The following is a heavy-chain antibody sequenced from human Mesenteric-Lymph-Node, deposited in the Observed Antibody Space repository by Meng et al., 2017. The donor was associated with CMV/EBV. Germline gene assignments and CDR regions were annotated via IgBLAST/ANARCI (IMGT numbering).Heavy chain of an antibody. CDR3: ARERGWGTRMYYFDY. CDR1: GGSFSGYY. V-gene: IGHV4-34*01. Sequence: YGGSFSGYYWSWIRQPPGKGLEWIGEINHSGSTNYNPSLKSRVTISVDTSKNQFSLKLSSVTAADTAVYYCARERGWGTRMYYFDYWGQGTLVTVSS. J-gene: IGHJ4*02. D-gene: IGHD6-19*01. CDR2: INHSGST.